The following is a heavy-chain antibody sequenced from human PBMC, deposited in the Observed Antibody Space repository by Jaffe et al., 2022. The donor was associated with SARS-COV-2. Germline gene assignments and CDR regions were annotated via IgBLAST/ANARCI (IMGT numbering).Heavy chain of an antibody. J-gene: IGHJ6*02. CDR1: GFTFSSYA. D-gene: IGHD6-19*01. Sequence: EVQLLESGGGLVQPGGSLRLSCAASGFTFSSYAMSWVRQAPGKGLEWVSAISGSGGSTYYADSVKGRFTISRDNSKNTLYLQMNSLRAEDTAVYYCAKDHGIAVAGIGDYYGMDVWGQGTTVTVSS. CDR2: ISGSGGST. CDR3: AKDHGIAVAGIGDYYGMDV. V-gene: IGHV3-23*01.